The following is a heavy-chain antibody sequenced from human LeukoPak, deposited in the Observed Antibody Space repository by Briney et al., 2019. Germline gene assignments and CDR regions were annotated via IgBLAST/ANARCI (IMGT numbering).Heavy chain of an antibody. Sequence: GGSLRLSCAASGFTFSSYWMSWVRQTPGKGLEWVGNIKQDGSEKYYVDSVKGRFTISRDNAKNSLYLQMNSLRAEDTAVYYCARAAYSSGWYGGDWFDPWGQGTLVTVSS. J-gene: IGHJ5*02. D-gene: IGHD6-19*01. CDR1: GFTFSSYW. CDR2: IKQDGSEK. V-gene: IGHV3-7*01. CDR3: ARAAYSSGWYGGDWFDP.